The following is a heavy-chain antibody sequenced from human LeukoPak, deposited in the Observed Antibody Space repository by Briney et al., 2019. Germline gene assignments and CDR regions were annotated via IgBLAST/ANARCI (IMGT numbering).Heavy chain of an antibody. V-gene: IGHV3-21*01. Sequence: GGSLRLSCAASGFTFSTYNMNWVRQAPGKGLEWVSSISSSSTYLYYADSVKGRFTISRDNAKNSLYLQMNSLRAEDTAVYYCAELGITMIGGVWGKGTTVTISS. CDR3: AELGITMIGGV. CDR2: ISSSSTYL. CDR1: GFTFSTYN. J-gene: IGHJ6*04. D-gene: IGHD3-10*02.